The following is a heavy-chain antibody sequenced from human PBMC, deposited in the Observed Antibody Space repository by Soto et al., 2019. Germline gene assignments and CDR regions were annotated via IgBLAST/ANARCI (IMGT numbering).Heavy chain of an antibody. V-gene: IGHV4-59*01. D-gene: IGHD3-10*01. CDR2: IYYSGST. CDR1: GGSISSYY. Sequence: TSETLSLTCTVSGGSISSYYWSWIRQPPGKGLEWIGYIYYSGSTNYNPSLKSRVTISVDTSKNQFSLKLSSVTAADTAVYYCARDSGSLPHPDDASDIWGQGTMVTVSS. CDR3: ARDSGSLPHPDDASDI. J-gene: IGHJ3*02.